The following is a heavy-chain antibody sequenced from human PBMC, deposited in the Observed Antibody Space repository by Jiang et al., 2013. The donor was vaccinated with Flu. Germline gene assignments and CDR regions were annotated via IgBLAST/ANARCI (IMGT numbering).Heavy chain of an antibody. CDR3: ARDAGFSYGYFGELD. CDR1: QFPFGSYG. J-gene: IGHJ4*02. CDR2: ISHDGGKT. D-gene: IGHD5-18*01. Sequence: RLSCEASQFPFGSYGLHWVRQAPGKGLEWVALISHDGGKTYYSDSVKGRFTISRDNSKNTLYLHLASLTVKDTAIYYCARDAGFSYGYFGELDWGRGTRVTVAS. V-gene: IGHV3-30*04.